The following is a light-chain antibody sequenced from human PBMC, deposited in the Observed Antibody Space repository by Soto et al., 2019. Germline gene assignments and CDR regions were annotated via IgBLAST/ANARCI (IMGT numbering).Light chain of an antibody. CDR2: AAS. CDR3: QQSYSTPLT. CDR1: QSISSY. J-gene: IGKJ3*01. Sequence: DIQMTQSPSSMSASVGDRVTITCRASQSISSYLNWYQQKPGKAPKLLIYAASSLQSGVQSRFSGSGSGTDFTLTISRLQPEDVATYYCQQSYSTPLTVGPGTKVDIK. V-gene: IGKV1-39*01.